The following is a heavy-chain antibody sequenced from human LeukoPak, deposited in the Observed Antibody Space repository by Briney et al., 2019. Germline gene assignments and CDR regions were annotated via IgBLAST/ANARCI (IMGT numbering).Heavy chain of an antibody. J-gene: IGHJ3*02. CDR1: GFTFSRFS. CDR2: ISSSSGTI. V-gene: IGHV3-48*04. Sequence: GGSLRLSCAASGFTFSRFSMNWVRQAPGKGLEWVSYISSSSGTIYYADSVKGRFTISRDNAKNSLYLQMNSLRAEDTAVYYCAKAYCSSTSCYWGDAFDIWSQGTMVTVSS. D-gene: IGHD2-2*01. CDR3: AKAYCSSTSCYWGDAFDI.